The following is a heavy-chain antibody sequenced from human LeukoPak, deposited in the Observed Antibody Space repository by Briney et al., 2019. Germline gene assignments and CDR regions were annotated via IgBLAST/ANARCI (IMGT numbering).Heavy chain of an antibody. CDR3: ARDEGAITTMVRGFDC. D-gene: IGHD3-10*01. CDR2: INNDASFT. V-gene: IGHV3-74*01. J-gene: IGHJ4*02. CDR1: GFFISRYW. Sequence: KPGGSLRLSCAASGFFISRYWMHWVRQAPGKGLVWVSRINNDASFTSYADSVRGRFTISRDNAKGTVYLQMNSLRDDDTAVYYCARDEGAITTMVRGFDCWGQGTLVTVSS.